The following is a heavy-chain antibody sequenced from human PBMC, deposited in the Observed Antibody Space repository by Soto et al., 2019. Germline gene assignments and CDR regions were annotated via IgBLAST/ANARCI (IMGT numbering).Heavy chain of an antibody. D-gene: IGHD3-10*01. V-gene: IGHV3-30*03. CDR2: ISYDGSNK. CDR3: AANMLRAPLDP. CDR1: GFTFSNYG. J-gene: IGHJ5*02. Sequence: QVQLVESGGGVVQPGRSLRLSCATSGFTFSNYGMHWARHTPGKGLEWVAVISYDGSNKKYADSVKGRFTISRENSKSTLTLQMNRRRVENTAVYYCAANMLRAPLDPWGQATLVIV.